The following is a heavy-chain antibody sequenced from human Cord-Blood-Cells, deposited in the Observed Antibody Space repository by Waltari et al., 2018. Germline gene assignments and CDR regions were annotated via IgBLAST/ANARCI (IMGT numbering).Heavy chain of an antibody. D-gene: IGHD6-6*01. Sequence: QVQLVQSGAEVKKPGASVKVSCKASGYTFTGYYMHWVRQAPGQGLEWMGWINPNSVGTNYAQKFQGSVTMTRDTSISTAYMELSRLRSDDTAVYYCARASRIAARPDYWGQGTLVTVSS. V-gene: IGHV1-2*02. CDR3: ARASRIAARPDY. CDR1: GYTFTGYY. J-gene: IGHJ4*02. CDR2: INPNSVGT.